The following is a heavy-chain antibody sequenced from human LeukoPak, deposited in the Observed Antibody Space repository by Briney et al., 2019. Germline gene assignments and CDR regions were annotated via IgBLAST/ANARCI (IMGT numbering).Heavy chain of an antibody. CDR1: GGTFSSYA. V-gene: IGHV1-69*06. Sequence: GASVKVSCKASGGTFSSYAISWVRQAPGQGLEWMGGIIPIFGTANYAQKFQGRVTITADKSTSTVYMELSSLRSEDTAVYYCAIDLGYSYGLWFSDDAFDIWGQGTMVTVSS. CDR3: AIDLGYSYGLWFSDDAFDI. CDR2: IIPIFGTA. D-gene: IGHD5-18*01. J-gene: IGHJ3*02.